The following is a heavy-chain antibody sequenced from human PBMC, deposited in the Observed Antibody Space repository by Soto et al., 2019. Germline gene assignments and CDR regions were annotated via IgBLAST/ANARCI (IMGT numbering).Heavy chain of an antibody. CDR3: ARGDYYDSSGYYSRLAY. D-gene: IGHD3-22*01. Sequence: SVKDCFKASGGTFSSYAISLVRQAPGQGLEWMGGIIPIFGTANYAQKFQGRVTITADKSTSTAYMELSSLRSEDTAVYYCARGDYYDSSGYYSRLAYWGQGTLVTVSS. CDR1: GGTFSSYA. CDR2: IIPIFGTA. J-gene: IGHJ4*02. V-gene: IGHV1-69*06.